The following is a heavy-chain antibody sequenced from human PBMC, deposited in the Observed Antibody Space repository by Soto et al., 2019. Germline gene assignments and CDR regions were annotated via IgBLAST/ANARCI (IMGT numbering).Heavy chain of an antibody. J-gene: IGHJ4*02. CDR3: ARGTFGVVKD. Sequence: QVQLQESGPGLVKPSETLSLTCTVSGGSISSYYWSWIRQSPGKGLEWIGYMYYSWSTNYNPSLKSRVTISIDTSRNQFFLKLSSVTAADPAVYYCARGTFGVVKDWGQGTLVTVSS. CDR2: MYYSWST. CDR1: GGSISSYY. V-gene: IGHV4-59*01. D-gene: IGHD3-3*01.